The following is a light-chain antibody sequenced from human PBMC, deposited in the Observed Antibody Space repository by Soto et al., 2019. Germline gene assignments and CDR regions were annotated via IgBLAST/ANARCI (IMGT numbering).Light chain of an antibody. CDR1: QSVSSN. CDR2: GAS. CDR3: QQYNNWPPQRT. Sequence: EIVMTQSPATLSVSPGERATLSCRASQSVSSNLAWYQQKPGQAPRLLIYGASTRATGIPARFSGSGSGTEFAHTNSSLQSEDFAVYYCQQYNNWPPQRTFGQGTKVEIQ. J-gene: IGKJ1*01. V-gene: IGKV3-15*01.